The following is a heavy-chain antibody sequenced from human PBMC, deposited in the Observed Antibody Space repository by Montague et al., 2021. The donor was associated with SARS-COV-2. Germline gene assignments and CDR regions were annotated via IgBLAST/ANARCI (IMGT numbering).Heavy chain of an antibody. J-gene: IGHJ5*02. CDR3: ARTDYISSWFGAKKWFDP. V-gene: IGHV4-34*01. CDR2: INHRGST. Sequence: SETLSLTCAVYGGSFSAYYWSWIRQPPGKGLEWSGEINHRGSTNYNPSLKSRVTISVDTSKNQFSLKLSSVTVADTAVYYCARTDYISSWFGAKKWFDPWGQGTLVTVSS. CDR1: GGSFSAYY. D-gene: IGHD6-13*01.